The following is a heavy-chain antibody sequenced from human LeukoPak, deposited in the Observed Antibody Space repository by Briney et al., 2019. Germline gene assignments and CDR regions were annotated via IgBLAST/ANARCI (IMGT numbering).Heavy chain of an antibody. D-gene: IGHD1-26*01. CDR1: GFTFDDYA. J-gene: IGHJ4*02. Sequence: GGSLRLSCAASGFTFDDYAMHWVRQAPGKGLEWVSGISWNSGSMGYADSVKGRFTISRDNAKNSLYLQMNSLRAEDTALYYCAKDMGYSGNYRTPDYWGQGTLVTVSS. CDR3: AKDMGYSGNYRTPDY. CDR2: ISWNSGSM. V-gene: IGHV3-9*01.